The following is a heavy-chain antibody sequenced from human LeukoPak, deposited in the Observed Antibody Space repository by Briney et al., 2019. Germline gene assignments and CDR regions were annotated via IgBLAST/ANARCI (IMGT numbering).Heavy chain of an antibody. CDR2: TRNKANSYST. CDR1: GVTLSDHF. V-gene: IGHV3-72*01. J-gene: IGHJ4*02. Sequence: GGSLRLSCAASGVTLSDHFMDWVRQAPGKGLEWVGRTRNKANSYSTEYAASIKGRFIISRDVSNNSLYLQMNGLKIEDTAVYFCVRVGLERFVEPGGTLENWGQGTLVTVSS. D-gene: IGHD3-3*01. CDR3: VRVGLERFVEPGGTLEN.